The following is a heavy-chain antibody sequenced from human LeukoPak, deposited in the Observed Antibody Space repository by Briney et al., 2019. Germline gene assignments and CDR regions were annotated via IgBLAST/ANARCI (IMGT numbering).Heavy chain of an antibody. CDR2: ISGSGGAT. V-gene: IGHV3-23*01. J-gene: IGHJ5*02. CDR1: GFTFSRYA. D-gene: IGHD2-15*01. Sequence: PGGSLRLSCAASGFTFSRYAILWVRQAPGKGLEWVSGISGSGGATYYADSVKGRFTISRDSSKNTVSLQMNSLRAEDTAIYYCAKDICERGYCSENKWFDPWGQGTLVTVSS. CDR3: AKDICERGYCSENKWFDP.